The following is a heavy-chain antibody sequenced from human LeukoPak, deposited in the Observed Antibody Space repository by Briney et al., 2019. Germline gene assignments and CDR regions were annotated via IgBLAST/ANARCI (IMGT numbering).Heavy chain of an antibody. CDR1: GFTFSSYA. J-gene: IGHJ4*02. V-gene: IGHV3-23*01. D-gene: IGHD6-13*01. CDR2: ISGSGGST. Sequence: GGSLRLSCAASGFTFSSYAMSWVRQAPGKGLEWVSAISGSGGSTYYADSVKGRCTISRDNAKNSLYLQMNRLRAEDTAVYYCARRPYSSSWYYFDYWGQGTLVTVSS. CDR3: ARRPYSSSWYYFDY.